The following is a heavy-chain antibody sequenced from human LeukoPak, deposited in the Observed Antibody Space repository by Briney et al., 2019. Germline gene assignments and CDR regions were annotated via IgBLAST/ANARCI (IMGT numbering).Heavy chain of an antibody. V-gene: IGHV1-2*02. J-gene: IGHJ5*02. CDR2: INSNSGGT. CDR3: AREWGPNYVQGWFDP. CDR1: GYTFTGYY. D-gene: IGHD3-10*02. Sequence: ASVKVSCKASGYTFTGYYMHWVRQAPGQGLEWMGWINSNSGGTNYAQKFQGRVTMTRDTSLNTAHMEVTGLTFGDTAVYYCAREWGPNYVQGWFDPWGQGTLVSVSS.